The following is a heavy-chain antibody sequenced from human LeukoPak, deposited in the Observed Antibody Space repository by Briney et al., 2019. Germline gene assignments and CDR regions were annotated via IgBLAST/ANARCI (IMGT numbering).Heavy chain of an antibody. V-gene: IGHV3-74*01. CDR2: IHGDGDNI. D-gene: IGHD1-26*01. CDR1: GFPFSSYA. Sequence: GGSLRLSCAASGFPFSSYAMHWVRQAPGKGLVWVARIHGDGDNISYADSVRGRFTISRDNAKDTLYLHMNSLRPEDTAVYYCARAQVGAPTDLWGQGTLVTVSS. J-gene: IGHJ5*02. CDR3: ARAQVGAPTDL.